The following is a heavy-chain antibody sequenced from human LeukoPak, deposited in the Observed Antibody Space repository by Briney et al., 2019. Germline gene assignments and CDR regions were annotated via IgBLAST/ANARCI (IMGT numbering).Heavy chain of an antibody. CDR2: ISYLGSNK. Sequence: AGGSLRLSCAASGFTFSNYGMHWVRQAPGKGLEWVAVISYLGSNKYYADSVKGRLTISRDNSKNTLYLQMDSLRSDDTAVYYCAKDVRSGTNYTALYYGMDVWGKGTTVTVSS. D-gene: IGHD3-10*01. J-gene: IGHJ6*04. CDR1: GFTFSNYG. V-gene: IGHV3-30*18. CDR3: AKDVRSGTNYTALYYGMDV.